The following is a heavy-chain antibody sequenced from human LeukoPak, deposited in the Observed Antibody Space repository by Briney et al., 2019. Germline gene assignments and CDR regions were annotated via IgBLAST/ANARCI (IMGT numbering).Heavy chain of an antibody. J-gene: IGHJ4*02. D-gene: IGHD6-19*01. V-gene: IGHV3-21*01. CDR2: ISSSSSYI. Sequence: GGSLRLSCAASGFTFSSYSMNWVRQAPGKGLEWVSSISSSSSYIYYADSVKGRLTISRDNAKNSLYLQMNSLRAEDTAVYYCARAGSSSGPYYFDYWGQGTLVTVSS. CDR1: GFTFSSYS. CDR3: ARAGSSSGPYYFDY.